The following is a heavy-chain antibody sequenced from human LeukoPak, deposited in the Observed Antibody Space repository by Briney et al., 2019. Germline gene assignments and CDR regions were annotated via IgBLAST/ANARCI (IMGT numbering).Heavy chain of an antibody. CDR3: AKVGDGDYYLDY. CDR1: GFTFSGYG. J-gene: IGHJ4*02. Sequence: PGGSLRLSCAASGFTFSGYGMHWVRQAPGKGLEWVAVILFDGSNKYYADSVKGRFTISRDNSKNTLYLQMNSLRAEDTAVYYCAKVGDGDYYLDYWGQGTLVTASS. V-gene: IGHV3-33*06. D-gene: IGHD4-17*01. CDR2: ILFDGSNK.